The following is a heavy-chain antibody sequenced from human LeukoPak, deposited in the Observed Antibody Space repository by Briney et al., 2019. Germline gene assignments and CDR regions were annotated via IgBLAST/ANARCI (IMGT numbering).Heavy chain of an antibody. CDR2: INSDGSSI. V-gene: IGHV3-74*03. CDR1: GFTFSSYW. Sequence: PGGSLRLSCTASGFTFSSYWMHWVRQAPGKGLVWVSRINSDGSSITYADSVKGRFTISRDNAKNTLYLQMNSLRVEDTAVYYCAREGRGSGYDFDCWRQGTLVTVSS. J-gene: IGHJ4*02. CDR3: AREGRGSGYDFDC. D-gene: IGHD5-12*01.